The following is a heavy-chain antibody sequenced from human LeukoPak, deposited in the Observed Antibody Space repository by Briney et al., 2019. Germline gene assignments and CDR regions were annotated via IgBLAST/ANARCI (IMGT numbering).Heavy chain of an antibody. CDR1: GGSISTTDW. D-gene: IGHD2-2*01. CDR3: ARVHCDDTSCFYFDY. Sequence: PSGTLSLTCAVSGGSISTTDWWTWDRQPPGKGLEWIGEIYHGGSTHYNPSLKSRVTISVDKSKNQFSLKLSSVTAADTAVYYCARVHCDDTSCFYFDYWGQGTLVTVSS. J-gene: IGHJ4*02. V-gene: IGHV4-4*02. CDR2: IYHGGST.